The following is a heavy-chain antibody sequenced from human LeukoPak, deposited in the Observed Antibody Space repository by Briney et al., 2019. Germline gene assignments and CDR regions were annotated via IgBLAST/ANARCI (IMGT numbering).Heavy chain of an antibody. V-gene: IGHV3-30*04. J-gene: IGHJ4*02. D-gene: IGHD4-17*01. CDR1: GFTFSSYA. Sequence: GSLRLSCAASGFTFSSYAMHWGRQAPGKGLEWVAVISYDGSNKYYADSVKGRFTISRDNSKNTLYLQMNSLRAEDTAVYYCARRRHDYGDAFDYWGQGTLVTVSS. CDR2: ISYDGSNK. CDR3: ARRRHDYGDAFDY.